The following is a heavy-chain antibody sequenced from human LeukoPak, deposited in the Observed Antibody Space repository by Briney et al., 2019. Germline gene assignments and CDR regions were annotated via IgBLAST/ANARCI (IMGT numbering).Heavy chain of an antibody. J-gene: IGHJ6*03. CDR1: GFTFSSYS. CDR2: ISSSSSYI. CDR3: ARGRRYDFWSGYYTDMAYYYMDV. V-gene: IGHV3-21*01. Sequence: GGSLRLSCAASGFTFSSYSMKWVRQAPGKGLEWVSSISSSSSYIYYADSVKGRFTISRDNAKNSLYLQMNSLRAEDTAVYYCARGRRYDFWSGYYTDMAYYYMDVWGKGTTVTVSS. D-gene: IGHD3-3*01.